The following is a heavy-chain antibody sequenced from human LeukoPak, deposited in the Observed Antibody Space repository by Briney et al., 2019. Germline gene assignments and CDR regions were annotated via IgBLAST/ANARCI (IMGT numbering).Heavy chain of an antibody. V-gene: IGHV4-59*08. D-gene: IGHD3-10*01. CDR3: ARHIMYYYGSGSYYKIDWFDP. CDR1: GGSISDYY. CDR2: VHNSGDT. Sequence: SETLSLTCTISGGSISDYYWGWIRQPPGKGLEWIGYVHNSGDTNYNPSLRSRVTISLDTSKNDFSLKLSSVTAADTAVYYCARHIMYYYGSGSYYKIDWFDPWGQGTLVTVSS. J-gene: IGHJ5*02.